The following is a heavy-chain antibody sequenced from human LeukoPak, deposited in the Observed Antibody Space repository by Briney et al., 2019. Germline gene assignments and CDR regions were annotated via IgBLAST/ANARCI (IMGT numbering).Heavy chain of an antibody. Sequence: PSETLSLTCTVSGGSVSSGSYYWSWIRQPPGKGLEWIGYIYSSGSTNYNPSLKSRVTISVDTSKNQFSLKLSSVTAADTAVYYCARGGFEMATESNYYYYYGMDVWGQGTTVTVSS. J-gene: IGHJ6*02. V-gene: IGHV4-61*01. D-gene: IGHD5-24*01. CDR1: GGSVSSGSYY. CDR3: ARGGFEMATESNYYYYYGMDV. CDR2: IYSSGST.